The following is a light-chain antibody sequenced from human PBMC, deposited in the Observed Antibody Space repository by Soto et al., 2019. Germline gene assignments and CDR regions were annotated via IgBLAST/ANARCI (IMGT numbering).Light chain of an antibody. Sequence: QSVLTQPPSVSGAPGQRVTISCTGSSSNIGAGYDVQWYQQLPGTAPKLLVSGNTNRPSGVPDRFSGSKSGTSASLAITGLQAEDEADYYCQSYDSSLSYWVFGGGTKVTVL. V-gene: IGLV1-40*01. CDR1: SSNIGAGYD. CDR2: GNT. J-gene: IGLJ3*02. CDR3: QSYDSSLSYWV.